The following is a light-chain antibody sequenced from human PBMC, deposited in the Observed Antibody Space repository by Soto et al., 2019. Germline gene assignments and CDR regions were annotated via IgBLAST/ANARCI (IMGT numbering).Light chain of an antibody. CDR3: QQYNSYVLT. V-gene: IGKV1-5*01. CDR1: QSISSW. CDR2: DAS. Sequence: DIQMTQSPSTLSASVGDRVTITCRASQSISSWLAWYQQKPGKAPKLLIYDASSLESGVPSRFSGSGSGKEFTLTIIVRQPDDFATYYCQQYNSYVLTFGGGTQVEIK. J-gene: IGKJ4*01.